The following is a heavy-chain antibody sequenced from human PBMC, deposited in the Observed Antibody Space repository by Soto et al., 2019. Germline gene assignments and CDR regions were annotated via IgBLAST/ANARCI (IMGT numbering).Heavy chain of an antibody. CDR3: ATSQKGYNWNYFDH. CDR2: VFYTGFT. V-gene: IGHV4-39*01. J-gene: IGHJ4*02. D-gene: IGHD1-20*01. CDR1: GGSISGSYYY. Sequence: ETLSLTCAVSGGSISGSYYYWAWLRQSPGKGPEWIGSVFYTGFTSYNPSLESRVSVSVDTSKSQFSLKLSAVTAADTAVYYCATSQKGYNWNYFDHWGQGALVTVSS.